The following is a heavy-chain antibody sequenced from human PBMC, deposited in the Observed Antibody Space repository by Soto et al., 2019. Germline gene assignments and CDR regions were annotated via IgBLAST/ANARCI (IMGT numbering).Heavy chain of an antibody. CDR3: ASSESAYYYYGMDV. CDR1: GGSISSYY. V-gene: IGHV4-59*01. CDR2: IYYSGST. Sequence: ETLSLTCTVSGGSISSYYWSWIRQPPGKGLEWIGYIYYSGSTNYNPSLKSRVTISVDTSKNQFSLKLSSVTAADTAVYYCASSESAYYYYGMDVWGQGTTVTVSS. J-gene: IGHJ6*02.